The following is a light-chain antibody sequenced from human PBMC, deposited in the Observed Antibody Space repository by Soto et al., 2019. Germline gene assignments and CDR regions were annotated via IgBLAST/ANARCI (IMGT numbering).Light chain of an antibody. Sequence: QSALTQPASVSRSPGQSITISCTGTSSDVGGYNYVSWYQQHPGKAPKLMIYEVSNRPSGVSNRFSGSKSGNTASLTISGLQAEDEADCYCSSYTSSATPVVFGGGTKLTVL. CDR3: SSYTSSATPVV. CDR2: EVS. V-gene: IGLV2-14*01. J-gene: IGLJ2*01. CDR1: SSDVGGYNY.